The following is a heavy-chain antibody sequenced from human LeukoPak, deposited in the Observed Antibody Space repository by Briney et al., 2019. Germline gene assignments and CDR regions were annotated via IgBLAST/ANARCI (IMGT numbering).Heavy chain of an antibody. Sequence: SVKVSCKASGYTFTSYDINWVRQATGQGLEWMGWMNPNSGNTGYAQKFQGRVTMTRNTSISTAYMELSSLRSEDTAVYYCARYEPLLRYFQHWGQGTLVTVSS. J-gene: IGHJ1*01. D-gene: IGHD3-16*01. CDR2: MNPNSGNT. CDR1: GYTFTSYD. V-gene: IGHV1-8*01. CDR3: ARYEPLLRYFQH.